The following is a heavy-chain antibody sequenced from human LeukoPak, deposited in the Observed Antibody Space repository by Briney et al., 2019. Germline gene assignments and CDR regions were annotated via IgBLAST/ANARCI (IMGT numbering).Heavy chain of an antibody. CDR1: GFTFDDYA. Sequence: GGSLRLSCAASGFTFDDYAMHWVRHAPGKGLEWVSLISGDGGSTYYADSVKGRFTISRDNSKNTLYLQMNSLRAEDTAVYYCAKDSVGATGAGWFDPWGQGTLVTVSS. V-gene: IGHV3-43*02. CDR2: ISGDGGST. CDR3: AKDSVGATGAGWFDP. J-gene: IGHJ5*02. D-gene: IGHD1-26*01.